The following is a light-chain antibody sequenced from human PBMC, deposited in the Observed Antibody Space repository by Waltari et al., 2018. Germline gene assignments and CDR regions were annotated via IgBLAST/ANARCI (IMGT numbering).Light chain of an antibody. CDR3: QQLNSYPPRLT. V-gene: IGKV1-9*01. J-gene: IGKJ4*01. CDR2: AAS. Sequence: DIQLTQSPSFLSASVGARVTINCRASQGISSYLAWYQQKPGKAPKLLIYAASTLQSGVPSRFSGSGSGTEFTLTISSLQPEDFATYYCQQLNSYPPRLTFGGGTKVEIK. CDR1: QGISSY.